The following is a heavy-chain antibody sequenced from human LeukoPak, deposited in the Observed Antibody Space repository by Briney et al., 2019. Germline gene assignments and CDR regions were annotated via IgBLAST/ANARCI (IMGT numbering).Heavy chain of an antibody. D-gene: IGHD5-18*01. Sequence: QPGGSLRLSCAASGFTFSSYWMSWVRQAPGKGLEWVANIKQDGSEKYYVDSVKGRFTISRDNAKNSLYLQMNSLRAEDTAVYYCARGGYSYGYGLPSFDYWGQGTLVTVSS. CDR3: ARGGYSYGYGLPSFDY. CDR1: GFTFSSYW. CDR2: IKQDGSEK. J-gene: IGHJ4*02. V-gene: IGHV3-7*01.